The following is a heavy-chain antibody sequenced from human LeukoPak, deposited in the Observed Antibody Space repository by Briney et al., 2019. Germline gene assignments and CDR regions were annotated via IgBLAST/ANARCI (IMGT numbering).Heavy chain of an antibody. CDR1: GYSISSGYY. CDR2: IYHSGST. Sequence: SETLSLTCTVSGYSISSGYYWGWIRQPPGKGLEWIGSIYHSGSTYYNPSLKSRVTISVDTSKNQFSLKLSSVTAADTAVYYCARDPKTTVTLLLWYGMDVWGQGTTVTVSS. D-gene: IGHD4-17*01. V-gene: IGHV4-38-2*02. CDR3: ARDPKTTVTLLLWYGMDV. J-gene: IGHJ6*02.